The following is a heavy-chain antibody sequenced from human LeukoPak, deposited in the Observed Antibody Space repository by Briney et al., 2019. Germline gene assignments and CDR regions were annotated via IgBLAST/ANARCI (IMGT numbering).Heavy chain of an antibody. CDR1: GFTFSSYA. J-gene: IGHJ4*02. CDR3: ARDEGGYSYGSPYY. V-gene: IGHV3-30-3*01. D-gene: IGHD5-18*01. CDR2: ISYDGSNK. Sequence: PGGSLRLSCAASGFTFSSYAMHWVRQAPDKGLEWVAVISYDGSNKYYADSVKGRFTISRDNSKNTLYLQMNSLRAEDTAVYYCARDEGGYSYGSPYYWGQGTLVTVSS.